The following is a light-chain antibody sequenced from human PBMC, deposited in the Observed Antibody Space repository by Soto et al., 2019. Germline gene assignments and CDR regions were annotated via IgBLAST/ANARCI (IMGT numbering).Light chain of an antibody. CDR1: GSDIGAYNF. V-gene: IGLV2-8*01. J-gene: IGLJ2*01. CDR3: SSFAGDNDVI. CDR2: EVN. Sequence: QSALTQPPSASGSPGQSVTISCSGSGSDIGAYNFVSWYQQHPGQAPKLMIFEVNQRPSGVPNRFSGSKSGNTASLTVSGLQAEDEADYYCSSFAGDNDVIFGGGTKLPVL.